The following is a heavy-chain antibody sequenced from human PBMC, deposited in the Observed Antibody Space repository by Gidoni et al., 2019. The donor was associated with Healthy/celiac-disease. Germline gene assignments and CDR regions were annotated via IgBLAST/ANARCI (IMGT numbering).Heavy chain of an antibody. J-gene: IGHJ4*02. Sequence: EVQLVESGGGLVKPGGSLGSSCAASGFTFSSHSMNWVRQAPGKGLEWVSSISSSSSNIYDADSVKGRFTISRDNAKNSLYLQMNSLRAEDTAVYYCARKGYYYDSSGDYFDYWGQGTLVTVSS. V-gene: IGHV3-21*01. D-gene: IGHD3-22*01. CDR2: ISSSSSNI. CDR3: ARKGYYYDSSGDYFDY. CDR1: GFTFSSHS.